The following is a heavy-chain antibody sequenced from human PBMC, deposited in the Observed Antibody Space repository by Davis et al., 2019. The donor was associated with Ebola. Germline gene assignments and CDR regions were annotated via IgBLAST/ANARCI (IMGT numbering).Heavy chain of an antibody. V-gene: IGHV1-18*01. CDR2: ISAYNGYT. Sequence: AASVTVSCKASGYTFTSYGISWVRQAPGQGLEWMGWISAYNGYTNYAQKLQGRVTMTTDTSTSTAYMELRSLRSDDTAVYYCARAPPPYYYDSSGLFGFDYWGQGTLVTVSS. CDR1: GYTFTSYG. D-gene: IGHD3-22*01. CDR3: ARAPPPYYYDSSGLFGFDY. J-gene: IGHJ4*02.